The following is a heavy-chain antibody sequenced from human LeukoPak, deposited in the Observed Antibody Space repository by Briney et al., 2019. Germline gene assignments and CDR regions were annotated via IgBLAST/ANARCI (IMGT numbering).Heavy chain of an antibody. V-gene: IGHV4-61*02. D-gene: IGHD6-13*01. J-gene: IGHJ4*02. CDR1: GGSISSSSYY. Sequence: SETLSLTCTVSGGSISSSSYYWGWIRQPAGKGLEWIGRIYTSGSTNYNPSLKSRVTMSVDTSKNQFSLKLSSVTAADTAVYYCARDSSSWYRGPYYFDYWGQGTLVTVSS. CDR2: IYTSGST. CDR3: ARDSSSWYRGPYYFDY.